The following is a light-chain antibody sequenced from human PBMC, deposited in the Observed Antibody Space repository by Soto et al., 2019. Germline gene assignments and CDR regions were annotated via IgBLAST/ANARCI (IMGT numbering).Light chain of an antibody. CDR3: QQYNNRPPDT. V-gene: IGKV3-20*01. Sequence: ESVLTQYPGTLSLSPGERATLSSRASQSVSRSLAWYQQKPGQAPRLLISGASSRATGIPDRFSGSGSGTDFTLTISRLEPEDFAVYYCQQYNNRPPDTFGQGTKVDIK. CDR1: QSVSRS. J-gene: IGKJ2*01. CDR2: GAS.